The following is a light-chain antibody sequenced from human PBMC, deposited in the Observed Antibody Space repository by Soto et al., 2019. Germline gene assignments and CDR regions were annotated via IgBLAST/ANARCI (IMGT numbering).Light chain of an antibody. CDR3: GAWDDTLNVLV. J-gene: IGLJ2*01. V-gene: IGLV1-44*01. CDR1: SSNIGSKS. Sequence: QAVVTQPPSVSGTPGQTVTISCSGSSSNIGSKSVQWYQQLPETAPKLLIYSNNQRPSGVPDRFSGSESGTSASLAISGLQSEDEAHYYCGAWDDTLNVLVFGGGTKLTV. CDR2: SNN.